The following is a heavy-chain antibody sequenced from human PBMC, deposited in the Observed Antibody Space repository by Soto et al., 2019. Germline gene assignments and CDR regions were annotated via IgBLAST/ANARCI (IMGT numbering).Heavy chain of an antibody. D-gene: IGHD2-21*01. CDR1: GYTFTSYY. J-gene: IGHJ4*02. CDR3: VRGDGDRYDGHGYLGRH. CDR2: INAGNGNT. Sequence: ASVKVSCKASGYTFTSYYMHWVRQSPGQGLEWMGWINAGNGNTKYSQKFQGRVTITRDTSASTAYMELSSLRSEDTAVYYCVRGDGDRYDGHGYLGRHWGQGSLVTVSS. V-gene: IGHV1-3*01.